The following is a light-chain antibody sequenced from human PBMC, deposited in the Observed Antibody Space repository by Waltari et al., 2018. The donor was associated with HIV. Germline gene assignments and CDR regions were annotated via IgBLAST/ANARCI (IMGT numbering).Light chain of an antibody. V-gene: IGLV3-1*01. CDR3: QAWDSSTVV. Sequence: SYELTQPPSVSVSPGQTASITCSGGKLGDKHACWYQQKPGQSPVVVSYQYSKRPAGIHGRFSGSNSGNTATLTISGTQAMDEADYYCQAWDSSTVVFGGGTKLTVL. J-gene: IGLJ2*01. CDR2: QYS. CDR1: KLGDKH.